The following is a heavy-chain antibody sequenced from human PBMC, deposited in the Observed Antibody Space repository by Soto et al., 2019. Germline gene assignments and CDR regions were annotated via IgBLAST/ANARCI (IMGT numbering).Heavy chain of an antibody. D-gene: IGHD7-27*01. CDR2: IIPIFGTA. V-gene: IGHV1-69*13. Sequence: SVKVSCKASGGTFSSYAISWVRQAPGQGLEWMGGIIPIFGTANYAQKFQGRVTITADESTSTAYMELSSLRSEDTAVYYCVRAGAPGSGAFDIWGQGTMVTVSS. J-gene: IGHJ3*02. CDR1: GGTFSSYA. CDR3: VRAGAPGSGAFDI.